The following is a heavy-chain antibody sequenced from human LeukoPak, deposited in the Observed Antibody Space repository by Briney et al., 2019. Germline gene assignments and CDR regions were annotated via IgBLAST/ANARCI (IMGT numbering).Heavy chain of an antibody. Sequence: GGSLRLSCAASGFTFSSYSMNWVRQAPGRGLGWVSSISSSSSYIYYADSVKGRFTISRDNAKNSLYLQMNSLRAEDTAVYYCARDVTVTKSYFDYWGQGTLVTVSS. CDR2: ISSSSSYI. J-gene: IGHJ4*02. V-gene: IGHV3-21*01. CDR3: ARDVTVTKSYFDY. CDR1: GFTFSSYS. D-gene: IGHD4-17*01.